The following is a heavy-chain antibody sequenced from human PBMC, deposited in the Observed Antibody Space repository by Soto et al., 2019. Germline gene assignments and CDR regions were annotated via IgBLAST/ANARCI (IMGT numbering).Heavy chain of an antibody. CDR1: GRALSRSSYY. J-gene: IGHJ4*02. D-gene: IGHD3-22*01. V-gene: IGHV4-39*01. CDR2: IYYSGST. CDR3: ARHGMDYYDSSGYYYSPYYFDY. Sequence: SDTLSLTCTVSGRALSRSSYYGGWIRPPPGKGLEWIGSIYYSGSTYYNPSLKSRVTISVDTSKNQFSLKLSSVTAADTAVYYCARHGMDYYDSSGYYYSPYYFDYWGQGTLVTVSS.